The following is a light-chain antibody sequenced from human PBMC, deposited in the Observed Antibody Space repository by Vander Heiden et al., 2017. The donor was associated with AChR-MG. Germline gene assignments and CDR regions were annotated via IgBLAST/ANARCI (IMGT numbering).Light chain of an antibody. CDR2: KAS. J-gene: IGKJ1*01. Sequence: DIQMTQSPSTLSASVGYRVTITCRASQSISCLLAWYQQKPGKAHKLLFDKASYLRSGVPSMFSGSASAKEFTLTISILQPDDFANYYCQQYNSLWTFGQGTKVEIK. V-gene: IGKV1-5*03. CDR1: QSISCL. CDR3: QQYNSLWT.